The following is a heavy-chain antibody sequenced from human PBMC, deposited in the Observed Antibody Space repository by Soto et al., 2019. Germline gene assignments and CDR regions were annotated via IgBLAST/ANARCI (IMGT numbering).Heavy chain of an antibody. D-gene: IGHD6-6*01. V-gene: IGHV4-4*02. CDR2: IYHSGST. CDR3: ARESIAARPGFERDYYFDY. J-gene: IGHJ4*02. Sequence: QVQLQESGPGLVKPSGTLSLTCAVSGGSISSSNWWSWVRQPPGKGLEWIGEIYHSGSTNYNPSLKSRVTISVDKSKNQFSLKLSSVTAADTAVYYCARESIAARPGFERDYYFDYWGQGTLVTVSS. CDR1: GGSISSSNW.